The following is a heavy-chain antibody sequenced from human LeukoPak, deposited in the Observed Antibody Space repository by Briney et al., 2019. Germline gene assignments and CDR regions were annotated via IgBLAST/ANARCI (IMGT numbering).Heavy chain of an antibody. CDR2: ISDSGGST. CDR1: GFTFSSYA. J-gene: IGHJ4*02. Sequence: PGGSLRLSCAASGFTFSSYAMSWVRKAPGKGLEWVSGISDSGGSTYYADSVKGRFTISRDNSKNTLYLQMNSLRAEDTAVYYCAQWLGARRWLADYWGQGTLVTVSS. D-gene: IGHD6-19*01. CDR3: AQWLGARRWLADY. V-gene: IGHV3-23*01.